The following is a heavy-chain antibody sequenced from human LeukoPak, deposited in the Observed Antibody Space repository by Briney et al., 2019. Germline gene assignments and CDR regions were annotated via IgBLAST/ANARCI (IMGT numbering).Heavy chain of an antibody. Sequence: ASVTVSCKASGYIFTNYDISWARQAPGQGLEWMGWIRPSNGDIKYAQKFQGRVTLTTETSTNTAHMELRSLRSDDTAVYFCARDAVAVDFDYWGQGTLVTVSS. J-gene: IGHJ4*02. CDR3: ARDAVAVDFDY. CDR1: GYIFTNYD. CDR2: IRPSNGDI. D-gene: IGHD6-19*01. V-gene: IGHV1-18*04.